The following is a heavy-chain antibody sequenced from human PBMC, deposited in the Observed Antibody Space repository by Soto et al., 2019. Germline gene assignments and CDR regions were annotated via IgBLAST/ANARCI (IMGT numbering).Heavy chain of an antibody. Sequence: QVRLHQWGAGLLKPSETLSLTCGVYGGSLRGYYWSWIRQSPGKGLEWIGEIKESGTTNYNSSLPSRVTISVDTPKNQFSLNLTSVTAADTAVYYCARGGFSSAWYRFWGQGSLVTVSA. D-gene: IGHD6-19*01. CDR2: IKESGTT. CDR1: GGSLRGYY. V-gene: IGHV4-34*01. CDR3: ARGGFSSAWYRF. J-gene: IGHJ4*02.